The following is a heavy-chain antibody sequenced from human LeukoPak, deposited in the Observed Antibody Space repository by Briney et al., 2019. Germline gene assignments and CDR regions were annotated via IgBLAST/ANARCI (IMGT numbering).Heavy chain of an antibody. CDR3: AKIEGKYQLANIPDS. V-gene: IGHV3-21*01. Sequence: GGSLRLSCAASGFTFSSYSMNWVRQAPGKGLEWVSSISSSSSYIYCADSVKGRFTISRDNSKNTLYLQMNSLRVEDTAAYYCAKIEGKYQLANIPDSWGQGTLVTVSS. D-gene: IGHD2-2*01. CDR1: GFTFSSYS. J-gene: IGHJ4*02. CDR2: ISSSSSYI.